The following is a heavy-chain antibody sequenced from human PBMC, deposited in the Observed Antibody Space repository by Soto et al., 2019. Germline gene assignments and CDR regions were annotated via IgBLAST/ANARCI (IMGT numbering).Heavy chain of an antibody. V-gene: IGHV4-39*01. CDR2: IYYSGST. Sequence: SETLSLTCTVSGGSISSSSYYWGWIRQPPGKGLEWIGSIYYSGSTYYNPSLKSRVTISVDTSKNQFSLKLSSVTAADTAVYYCARLVSPHTVTTLLGYYYMDVWGKGTTVTVSS. J-gene: IGHJ6*03. D-gene: IGHD4-17*01. CDR1: GGSISSSSYY. CDR3: ARLVSPHTVTTLLGYYYMDV.